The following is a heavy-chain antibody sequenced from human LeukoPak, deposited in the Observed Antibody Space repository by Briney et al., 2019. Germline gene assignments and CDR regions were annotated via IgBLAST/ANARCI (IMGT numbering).Heavy chain of an antibody. CDR2: IYHSGST. Sequence: SSETLSLTCAVSGGSISSSNWWSWVRQPPGKGREWIGEIYHSGSTNYNPSLKSRVTISVDKSKNHFSLKLSSVTAADTAVYYCALRGWVFDYWGQGTLVTVSS. J-gene: IGHJ4*02. CDR1: GGSISSSNW. D-gene: IGHD3-16*01. V-gene: IGHV4-4*02. CDR3: ALRGWVFDY.